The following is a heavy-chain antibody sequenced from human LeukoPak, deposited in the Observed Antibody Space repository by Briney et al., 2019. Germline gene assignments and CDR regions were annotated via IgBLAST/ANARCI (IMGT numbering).Heavy chain of an antibody. Sequence: GSLRPSCGPFGLPFSGYGLPWVRRAPGKGLGWVAVIWYDGSNKYYADSVEGRFTISRDNSKNTLYLQMNSLRAEDTAVYYCARELEVNSYGLPADYWGQGTLVTVSS. V-gene: IGHV3-33*01. D-gene: IGHD5-18*01. CDR1: GLPFSGYG. J-gene: IGHJ4*02. CDR3: ARELEVNSYGLPADY. CDR2: IWYDGSNK.